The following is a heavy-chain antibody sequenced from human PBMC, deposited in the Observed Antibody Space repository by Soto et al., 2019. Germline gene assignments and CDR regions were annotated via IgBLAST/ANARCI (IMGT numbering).Heavy chain of an antibody. CDR1: GYTFTSHN. CDR2: ISHHNGYT. J-gene: IGHJ4*02. V-gene: IGHV1-18*01. CDR3: ARDVHMTTPPDFDY. Sequence: QVQLEQSGPEVKKPGASVKVSCKTSGYTFTSHNINWVRQAPGQGLEWVGWISHHNGYTDAAQKFQGRVTMTADTSTDTGYMELGRLKSDDTAVYYCARDVHMTTPPDFDYLGQGTLVTVSS.